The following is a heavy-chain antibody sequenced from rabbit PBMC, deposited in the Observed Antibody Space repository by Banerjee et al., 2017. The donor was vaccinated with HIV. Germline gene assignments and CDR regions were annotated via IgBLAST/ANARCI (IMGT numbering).Heavy chain of an antibody. CDR2: IYAGSSGST. Sequence: QAPLVESGDSLVQLEESLTLTCKASGVAFSRFFLCWVRQAPGKGLEWIACIYAGSSGSTYYASWAKGRFTISKTSSTTVTLQMTSLTAADTATYFCARAKYAGSDLATFNLWGQGTLVTV. V-gene: IGHV1S45*01. CDR1: GVAFSRFFL. D-gene: IGHD4-2*01. J-gene: IGHJ4*01. CDR3: ARAKYAGSDLATFNL.